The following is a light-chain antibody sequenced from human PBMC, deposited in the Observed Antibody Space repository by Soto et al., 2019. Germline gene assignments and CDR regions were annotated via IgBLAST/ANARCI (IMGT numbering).Light chain of an antibody. CDR2: EVN. V-gene: IGLV2-14*01. Sequence: QSALTQPASVSGSPGQSITISCTGTSSDVGGYNYVSWYQQHPGKAPKLMIYEVNNRPSGVSNRFSGSKSGNTASLTISGLQAEDEGDYYCSSYTSSSPVVFGGGTKLTVL. J-gene: IGLJ2*01. CDR3: SSYTSSSPVV. CDR1: SSDVGGYNY.